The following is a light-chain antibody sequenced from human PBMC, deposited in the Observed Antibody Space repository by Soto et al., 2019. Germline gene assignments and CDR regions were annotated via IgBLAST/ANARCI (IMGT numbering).Light chain of an antibody. CDR3: GSWDSSLSAYV. Sequence: QSALTQPASVSGSPGQSITISCSGTSNDVGGYDLVSWYQQHPGKAPKLIIYDDNKRPSGIPDRFSGSKSGTSATLGITGFQTGDEADYYCGSWDSSLSAYVFGTGTKLTVL. V-gene: IGLV2-14*02. J-gene: IGLJ1*01. CDR2: DDN. CDR1: SNDVGGYDL.